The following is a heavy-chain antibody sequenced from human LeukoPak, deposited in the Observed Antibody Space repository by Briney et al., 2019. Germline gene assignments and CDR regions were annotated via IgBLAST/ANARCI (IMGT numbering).Heavy chain of an antibody. D-gene: IGHD2-15*01. Sequence: GRPLRLSCAAFRFTFSNYAISWLRQPPGKGLEWVSAISDSGSHTYYADPVRGRFTISRDNSENTLYLQMNSLRAEDTAVDYCASFEGTVAGPYNWFDPWGQGTLVTVSS. J-gene: IGHJ5*02. CDR2: ISDSGSHT. V-gene: IGHV3-23*01. CDR1: RFTFSNYA. CDR3: ASFEGTVAGPYNWFDP.